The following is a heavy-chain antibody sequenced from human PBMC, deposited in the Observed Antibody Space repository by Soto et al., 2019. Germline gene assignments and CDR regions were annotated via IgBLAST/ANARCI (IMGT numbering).Heavy chain of an antibody. D-gene: IGHD3-16*02. V-gene: IGHV3-53*01. CDR1: GFTVSSNY. J-gene: IGHJ3*02. Sequence: EVQLVESGGGLIQPGGSLRLSCAASGFTVSSNYMSWVRQTPGKGLEWVSIIYSGGSSYYADSVKGRFTISRDNSKNTLXXQMNSLRAEDTAVYFCASSSMITFAGVIVDDAFDMWGQGTMVSVSS. CDR2: IYSGGSS. CDR3: ASSSMITFAGVIVDDAFDM.